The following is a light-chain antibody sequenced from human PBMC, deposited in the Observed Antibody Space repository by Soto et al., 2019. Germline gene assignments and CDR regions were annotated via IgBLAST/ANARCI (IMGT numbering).Light chain of an antibody. V-gene: IGKV3-20*01. CDR3: QQYGRSPRT. Sequence: EIVLTQSPGTLSLSPGERVTLSCRASQSVNNNYLAWYQQKPGQAPRLLIDGASSRATGIPDRFSGSGSGTDFILTISRLEPEDFAMYYCQQYGRSPRTFGQGTKVEVK. CDR2: GAS. CDR1: QSVNNNY. J-gene: IGKJ1*01.